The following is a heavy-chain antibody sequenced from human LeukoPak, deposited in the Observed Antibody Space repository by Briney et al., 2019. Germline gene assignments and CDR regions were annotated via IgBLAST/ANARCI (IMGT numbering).Heavy chain of an antibody. CDR2: IWYDGSNK. CDR3: ARGKAAAGTQYGMDV. CDR1: GFTFSIYS. D-gene: IGHD6-13*01. Sequence: GGSLILSCAASGFTFSIYSMNWVRQAPGKGLEWVAVIWYDGSNKYYADSVKGRFTISRDNSKNTLYLQMNSLRAEDTAVYYCARGKAAAGTQYGMDVWGQGTTVTVSS. J-gene: IGHJ6*02. V-gene: IGHV3-33*08.